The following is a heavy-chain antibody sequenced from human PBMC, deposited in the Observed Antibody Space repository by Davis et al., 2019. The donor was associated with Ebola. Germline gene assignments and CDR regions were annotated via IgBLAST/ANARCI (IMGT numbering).Heavy chain of an antibody. CDR2: INSNNGDT. Sequence: ASVKVSCKASGYTFIDCFIHWVRQAPGQGLEWMGRINSNNGDTIYAQKFQGRVTMTRDTSISTTYLELSSLRSDDTAMYYCARELLVTGYKCADYWGQGTLVTVSS. J-gene: IGHJ4*02. CDR1: GYTFIDCF. V-gene: IGHV1-2*02. D-gene: IGHD3-9*01. CDR3: ARELLVTGYKCADY.